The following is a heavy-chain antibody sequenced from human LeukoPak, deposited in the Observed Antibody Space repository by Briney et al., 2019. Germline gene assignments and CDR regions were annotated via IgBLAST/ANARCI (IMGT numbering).Heavy chain of an antibody. V-gene: IGHV1-8*01. CDR3: ARGYSSSWLSAGREDAFDI. D-gene: IGHD6-13*01. CDR2: MNPNGGNT. J-gene: IGHJ3*02. Sequence: GASVKVSCKASGYTFTSYDINWVRQATGQGLEWMGWMNPNGGNTGYAQKFQGRVTMTRNTSISTAYMELSSLRSEDTAVYYCARGYSSSWLSAGREDAFDIWGQGTMVTVSS. CDR1: GYTFTSYD.